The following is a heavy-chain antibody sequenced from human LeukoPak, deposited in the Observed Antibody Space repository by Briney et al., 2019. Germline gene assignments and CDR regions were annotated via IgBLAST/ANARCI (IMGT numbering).Heavy chain of an antibody. Sequence: GESLKISCKGSGYSFTSYWIGWVRQMPGKGLEWMGIIYPGDSDTRYSPSFQGQVTISADKSISTAYLQWSSLKASDTAMYYCARHVPYYDFWSGYWDYYYYMDVWGKGTTVTVSS. CDR2: IYPGDSDT. J-gene: IGHJ6*03. D-gene: IGHD3-3*01. CDR1: GYSFTSYW. CDR3: ARHVPYYDFWSGYWDYYYYMDV. V-gene: IGHV5-51*01.